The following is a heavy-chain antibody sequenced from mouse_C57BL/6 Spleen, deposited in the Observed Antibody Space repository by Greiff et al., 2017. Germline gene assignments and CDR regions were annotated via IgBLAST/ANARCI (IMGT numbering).Heavy chain of an antibody. CDR2: IRNKANNHAT. CDR3: TSGGYGSRGYWYFDV. J-gene: IGHJ1*03. CDR1: GFTFSDAW. D-gene: IGHD1-1*01. V-gene: IGHV6-6*01. Sequence: EVQLQESGGGLVQPGGSMKLSCAASGFTFSDAWMDWVRQSPEKGLEWVAEIRNKANNHATYYAESVKGRFTISRDDSKSSVYLQMNSLRAEDTGIYYCTSGGYGSRGYWYFDVWGTGTTVTVSS.